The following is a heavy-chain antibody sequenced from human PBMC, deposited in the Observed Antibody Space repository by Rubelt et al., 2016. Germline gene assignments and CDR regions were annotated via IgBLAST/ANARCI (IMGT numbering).Heavy chain of an antibody. CDR1: GGSITDGTYY. Sequence: QVQLKESGPGLVKPSETLSLTCSVSGGSITDGTYYWTWIRQPPGKGLEWIGSIYYSGSTYYKPSLKSRVTISVDTSKNLFSLKLSSVTAADTAVYYCARQWPVAEAAFGYWGQGTLVAVSS. V-gene: IGHV4-39*01. CDR2: IYYSGST. D-gene: IGHD6-19*01. CDR3: ARQWPVAEAAFGY. J-gene: IGHJ4*02.